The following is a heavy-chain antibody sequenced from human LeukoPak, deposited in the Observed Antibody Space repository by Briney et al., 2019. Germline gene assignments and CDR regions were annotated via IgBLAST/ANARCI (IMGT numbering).Heavy chain of an antibody. D-gene: IGHD6-13*01. Sequence: GGSLRLSCAASGFSFSSYEMNWVRQAPGKGLEWVPYIGSSGRTIYYADSVKGRFTNSRDNAKNSLYLQMNSLRAEDTAVYHCAREGKAGPIDYWGQGTLVTVAS. J-gene: IGHJ4*02. CDR2: IGSSGRTI. CDR1: GFSFSSYE. V-gene: IGHV3-48*03. CDR3: AREGKAGPIDY.